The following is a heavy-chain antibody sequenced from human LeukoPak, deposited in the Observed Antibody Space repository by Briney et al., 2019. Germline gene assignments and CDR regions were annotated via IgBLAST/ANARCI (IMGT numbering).Heavy chain of an antibody. CDR3: AGVYEEAAAWGYYYYYMDV. Sequence: GGSLRLSCAASGFTFSSYAMHWVRQAPGKGLERVAVISYDGSNKYYADSVKGRFTISRDNSKNTLYLQMNSLRAEDTAVYYCAGVYEEAAAWGYYYYYMDVWGKGTTVTVSS. D-gene: IGHD6-13*01. J-gene: IGHJ6*03. V-gene: IGHV3-30*04. CDR1: GFTFSSYA. CDR2: ISYDGSNK.